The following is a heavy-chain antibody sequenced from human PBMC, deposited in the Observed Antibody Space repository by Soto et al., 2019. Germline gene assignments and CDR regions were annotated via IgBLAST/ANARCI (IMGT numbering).Heavy chain of an antibody. CDR3: ARGPRITADFDY. D-gene: IGHD3-10*01. CDR2: INAGNGNT. Sequence: EASVKVSCKASGYTFSNYGIHCVRQAPGQRLEWMGLINAGNGNTKYSQKFQGRVTITADKSTSTAYMELSSLRSEDTAVYYCARGPRITADFDYWGQGTLVTVSS. CDR1: GYTFSNYG. V-gene: IGHV1-3*01. J-gene: IGHJ4*02.